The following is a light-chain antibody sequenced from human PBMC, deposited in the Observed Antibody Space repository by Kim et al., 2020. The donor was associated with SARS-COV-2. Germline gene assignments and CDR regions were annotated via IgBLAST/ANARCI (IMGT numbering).Light chain of an antibody. V-gene: IGLV2-8*01. CDR2: DVT. CDR1: IRDIGAYNY. Sequence: QSALTQPPSASGSSGQSITISCTGTIRDIGAYNYVSWYQQHPGKAPKLIIYDVTKRPSGVPDRFSGSKSGNTASLTVFGLQAEDEADYYCSAYALSDNYVFGTGTTVTVL. CDR3: SAYALSDNYV. J-gene: IGLJ1*01.